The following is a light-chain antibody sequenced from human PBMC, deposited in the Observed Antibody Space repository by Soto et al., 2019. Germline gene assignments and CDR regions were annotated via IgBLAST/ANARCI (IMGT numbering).Light chain of an antibody. V-gene: IGKV3-11*01. CDR3: QQRSTRLT. CDR2: DAS. J-gene: IGKJ4*01. CDR1: QSVRSY. Sequence: EIVLTQSPATLSLSPGERATLSCRASQSVRSYLAWYQQKPGQAPRLLIYDASNRATGIPARFSGSGSGTDFTLTISSLEPEDFAVYYCQQRSTRLTFGGGTKVEIK.